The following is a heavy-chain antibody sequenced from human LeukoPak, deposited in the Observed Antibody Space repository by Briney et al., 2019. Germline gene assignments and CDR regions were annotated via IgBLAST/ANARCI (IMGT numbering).Heavy chain of an antibody. CDR3: ASILRSSSGYYFDY. Sequence: GGSLRLSCAASGFTFSSYWMSWVRQAPGKGLEWVANIKQDVSEKYYADSVKGRFTISRDNAKNSLYLQMNSLRAEDTAVYYCASILRSSSGYYFDYWGQGTLVTVSS. D-gene: IGHD3-10*01. CDR2: IKQDVSEK. J-gene: IGHJ4*02. CDR1: GFTFSSYW. V-gene: IGHV3-7*02.